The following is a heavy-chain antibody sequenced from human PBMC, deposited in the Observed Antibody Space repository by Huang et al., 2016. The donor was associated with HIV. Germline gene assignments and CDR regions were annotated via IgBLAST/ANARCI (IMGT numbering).Heavy chain of an antibody. CDR1: GFNFLTYA. Sequence: QVQLVQSGAEVEKPGASVNLSCKASGFNFLTYALHWVRQAPGQRLEGMGGIKGDGLTKYSQKYQGRVTITRDRSASTVYVDFKSLTYEDTAVYYCARDKEAGTPFFDPWGQGTLVTVSS. D-gene: IGHD6-19*01. V-gene: IGHV1-3*01. CDR2: IKGDGLT. J-gene: IGHJ5*02. CDR3: ARDKEAGTPFFDP.